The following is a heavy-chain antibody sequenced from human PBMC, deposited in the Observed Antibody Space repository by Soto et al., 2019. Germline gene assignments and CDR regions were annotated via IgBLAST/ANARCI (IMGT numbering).Heavy chain of an antibody. D-gene: IGHD6-13*01. CDR1: GYTFTNYH. J-gene: IGHJ4*02. CDR2: MNPKNDDA. Sequence: GASVKVSCKASGYTFTNYHINWVRQATGQGLEWMGWMNPKNDDARYAEKFQGRVTMSRDTSTSTAYMELSSLRSEDTAVYYCARGVAAGVDYWGQGTLVTVSS. V-gene: IGHV1-8*01. CDR3: ARGVAAGVDY.